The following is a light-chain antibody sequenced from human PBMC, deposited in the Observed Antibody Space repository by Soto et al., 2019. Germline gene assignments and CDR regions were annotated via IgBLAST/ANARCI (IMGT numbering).Light chain of an antibody. V-gene: IGLV1-51*01. CDR1: SSNIGNND. Sequence: QSVLTQSPSVSAAPGQKVTISCSGGSSNIGNNDVSWYHQLPGTAPKVLIYDNNKRASGIPDRFSGSKSGTSATLGITGLQTGDEGDYYCGTWDSDSYVFGTGTNVTVL. CDR3: GTWDSDSYV. CDR2: DNN. J-gene: IGLJ1*01.